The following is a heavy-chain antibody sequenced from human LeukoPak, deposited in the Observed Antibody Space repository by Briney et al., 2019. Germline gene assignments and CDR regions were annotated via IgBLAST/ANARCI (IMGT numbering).Heavy chain of an antibody. J-gene: IGHJ6*03. CDR3: ARIRFGESYAPKSYYYYYMDV. CDR1: GFTFSNYW. Sequence: PGGSLRLSCAASGFTFSNYWMSWVRQAPGKGLEWVANIKQDGSEKYYVDSVKGRFTVSRDNGKNSLYLQMNRLRVEDTAVYYCARIRFGESYAPKSYYYYYMDVWGIGTTVTISS. V-gene: IGHV3-7*01. CDR2: IKQDGSEK. D-gene: IGHD3-10*01.